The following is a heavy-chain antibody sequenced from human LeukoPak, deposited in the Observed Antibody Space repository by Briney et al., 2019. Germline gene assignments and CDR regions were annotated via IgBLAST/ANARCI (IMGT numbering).Heavy chain of an antibody. CDR3: AKDHGYCSSTSCAPALDY. Sequence: GGSLRLSCAASGFTFDDYAMHWVRQAPGKGLEWVSGISWNSGSIGYADSVKGRFTISRDNAKNSLYLQMNSLRAEDTALYYCAKDHGYCSSTSCAPALDYWGQGTLVTVSS. CDR1: GFTFDDYA. D-gene: IGHD2-2*01. J-gene: IGHJ4*02. CDR2: ISWNSGSI. V-gene: IGHV3-9*01.